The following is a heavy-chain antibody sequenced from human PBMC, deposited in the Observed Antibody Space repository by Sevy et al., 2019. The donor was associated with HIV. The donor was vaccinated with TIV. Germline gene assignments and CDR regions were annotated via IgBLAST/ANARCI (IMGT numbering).Heavy chain of an antibody. CDR2: IRSKDYGGAT. CDR1: GFTFGDYA. J-gene: IGHJ4*02. V-gene: IGHV3-49*03. D-gene: IGHD3-22*01. CDR3: TRGYLYDSSGYSDY. Sequence: GGSLRLSCTGSGFTFGDYAMSWFRQAPGMGLEWVGFIRSKDYGGATEYAASVKGRFTISRDDSKSIADLQMNSLKTEDTAVYYCTRGYLYDSSGYSDYWGQRTLVTVSS.